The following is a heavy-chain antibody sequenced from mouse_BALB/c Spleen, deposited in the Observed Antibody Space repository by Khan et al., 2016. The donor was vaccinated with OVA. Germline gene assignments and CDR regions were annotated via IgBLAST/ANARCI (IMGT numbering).Heavy chain of an antibody. J-gene: IGHJ3*01. V-gene: IGHV1-4*01. CDR3: VRDGAYHRNDGWFAY. D-gene: IGHD2-14*01. CDR2: FNPSNGYT. Sequence: VQLQESGAELARPGASVKMSCKASGYTFTSYTIHWIKLRPGQGLEWIGFFNPSNGYTNYNQKFKDKATLTADKSSTTVYMQLSSLTSDDSAVYNCVRDGAYHRNDGWFAYWGQGTLVTVSA. CDR1: GYTFTSYT.